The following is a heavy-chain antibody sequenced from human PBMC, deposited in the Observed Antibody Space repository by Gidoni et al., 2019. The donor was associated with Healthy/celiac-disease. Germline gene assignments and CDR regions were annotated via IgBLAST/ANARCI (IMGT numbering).Heavy chain of an antibody. D-gene: IGHD2-2*02. CDR1: GFTFSSYA. Sequence: EVQLVESGGGLVQPGGSLRLSCSASGFTFSSYAMHWVRQAPGKGLEYVSAISSNGGSTYYADSVKGRFTISRDNSKNTLYLQMSSLRAEDTAVYYCVKTLYPTHCSSTSCYTINAFDIWGQGTMVTVSS. J-gene: IGHJ3*02. CDR3: VKTLYPTHCSSTSCYTINAFDI. CDR2: ISSNGGST. V-gene: IGHV3-64D*08.